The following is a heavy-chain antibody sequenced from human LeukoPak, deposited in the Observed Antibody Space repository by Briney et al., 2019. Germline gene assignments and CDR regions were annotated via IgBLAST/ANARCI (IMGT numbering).Heavy chain of an antibody. CDR3: ARLGWGDAFDI. Sequence: SSETLSLTCTVSGGSISSSSFYWGWIRQPPGKGLQWIGNIFYSGSAYYSPSLKSRVTISVDTSQNQFSLKLTSVTAADTAVYYCARLGWGDAFDIWGQGTMVTVSS. J-gene: IGHJ3*02. V-gene: IGHV4-39*01. CDR1: GGSISSSSFY. CDR2: IFYSGSA. D-gene: IGHD1-26*01.